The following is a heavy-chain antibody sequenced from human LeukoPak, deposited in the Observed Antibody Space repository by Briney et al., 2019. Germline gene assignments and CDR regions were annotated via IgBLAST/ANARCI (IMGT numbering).Heavy chain of an antibody. D-gene: IGHD6-13*01. Sequence: GGSLRLSCVVSGFTFSSYGMHWVRQAPGKGLEWVAVISHDGSNKYYAESVRGRFTISRDNAKNSLYLQMNSLRAEDTAVYYCARTHSSSWYTLYYFDYWGQGTLVTVSS. V-gene: IGHV3-30*03. CDR2: ISHDGSNK. J-gene: IGHJ4*02. CDR3: ARTHSSSWYTLYYFDY. CDR1: GFTFSSYG.